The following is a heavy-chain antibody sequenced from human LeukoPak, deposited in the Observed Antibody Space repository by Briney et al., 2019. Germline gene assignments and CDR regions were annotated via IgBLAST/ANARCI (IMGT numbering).Heavy chain of an antibody. CDR3: ARLVVVVAATPGRDY. V-gene: IGHV1-69*06. CDR1: GGTFSSYA. D-gene: IGHD2-15*01. J-gene: IGHJ4*02. Sequence: SVKVSCKASGGTFSSYAISWVRQAPGQGLEWMGGIIPIFGTANYAQKFQGRVTITADKSTSTAYMELSSLRSEDTAVYYCARLVVVVAATPGRDYWGQGTLVTVSS. CDR2: IIPIFGTA.